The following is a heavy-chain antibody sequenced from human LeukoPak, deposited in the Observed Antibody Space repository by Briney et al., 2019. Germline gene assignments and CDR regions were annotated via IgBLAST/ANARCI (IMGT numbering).Heavy chain of an antibody. CDR1: GYTFTGYY. CDR2: INPNSGGT. D-gene: IGHD6-6*01. Sequence: ASVKDSCKASGYTFTGYYMHWVRQAPGQGLEWMGRINPNSGGTNYAQKFQGRVTMTRDTSISTAYMELSSLRSEDTAVYYCARVAARAIDYWGQGTLVTVSS. CDR3: ARVAARAIDY. V-gene: IGHV1-2*06. J-gene: IGHJ4*02.